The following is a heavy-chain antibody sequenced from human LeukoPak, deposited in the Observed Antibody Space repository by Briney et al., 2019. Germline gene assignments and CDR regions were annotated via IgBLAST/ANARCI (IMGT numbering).Heavy chain of an antibody. CDR1: GYSITSYW. CDR3: ARQDCSSTTCFRGMDV. J-gene: IGHJ6*02. CDR2: IYPGDSDT. V-gene: IGHV5-51*01. D-gene: IGHD2-2*01. Sequence: GESLKISCKGSGYSITSYWIGWVRQMPGKGLEWMGIIYPGDSDTRYSPSFQGQVTISADKSISIVYPQWSSLKASDTAMYYCARQDCSSTTCFRGMDVWGQGTTVTVSS.